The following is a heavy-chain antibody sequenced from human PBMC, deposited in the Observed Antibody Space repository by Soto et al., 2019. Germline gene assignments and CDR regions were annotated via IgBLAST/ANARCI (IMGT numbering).Heavy chain of an antibody. D-gene: IGHD2-2*01. J-gene: IGHJ6*02. V-gene: IGHV1-69*01. CDR3: ARSQGSSTSLEIYYYYYYGMDV. CDR2: IIPISGTA. CDR1: GGTFSSYA. Sequence: QVQLVQSGVEVKKPGSSVKFSCKASGGTFSSYAISWVRQAPGQGLEWMGGIIPISGTANYAQKFQGRVTITADESTSTAYMELSSLRSEDTAVYYCARSQGSSTSLEIYYYYYYGMDVWGQGTTVNVSS.